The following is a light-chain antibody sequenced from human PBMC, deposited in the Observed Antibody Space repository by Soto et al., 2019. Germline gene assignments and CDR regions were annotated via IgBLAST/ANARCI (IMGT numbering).Light chain of an antibody. CDR3: SSYAGSNNLI. Sequence: QSVLTQPASVSGSHGQSITISCTGTSSDVGGYKFVSWYQQHPGKVPKLMISEVTKRPSGVPDRFSGSKSGNTASLTVSGLQAEDEADYYCSSYAGSNNLIFGGGTKLTVL. CDR1: SSDVGGYKF. CDR2: EVT. V-gene: IGLV2-8*01. J-gene: IGLJ2*01.